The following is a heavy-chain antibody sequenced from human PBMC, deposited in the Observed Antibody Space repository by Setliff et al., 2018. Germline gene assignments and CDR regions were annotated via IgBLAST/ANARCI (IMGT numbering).Heavy chain of an antibody. CDR3: AGTYYNFWSALDYYYYGMDV. CDR2: INPSGGST. D-gene: IGHD3-3*01. CDR1: GYTFTTYA. V-gene: IGHV1-46*01. J-gene: IGHJ6*02. Sequence: ASVKVSCKASGYTFTTYAMNWVRQAPGQGLEWMGIINPSGGSTSYAQKFQGRVTMTRDTSTSTVYMELSSLRSEDTAVYYCAGTYYNFWSALDYYYYGMDVWGQGTTVTVSS.